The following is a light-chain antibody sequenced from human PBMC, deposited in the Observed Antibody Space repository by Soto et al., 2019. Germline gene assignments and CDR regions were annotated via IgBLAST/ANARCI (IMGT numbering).Light chain of an antibody. V-gene: IGLV1-51*02. J-gene: IGLJ3*02. CDR2: ENN. Sequence: QSVLPQPPSVSAAPGQKVTIPCTGSSSNIGNNYVSWYQQLPGTAPKLLIYENNKRPSGIPDRFSGSKSGTSATLGITGLQTGDEADYYCGTWDSSLSGEVFGGGTKLTVL. CDR3: GTWDSSLSGEV. CDR1: SSNIGNNY.